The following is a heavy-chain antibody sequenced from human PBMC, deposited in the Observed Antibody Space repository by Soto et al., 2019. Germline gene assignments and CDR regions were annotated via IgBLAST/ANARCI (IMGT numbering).Heavy chain of an antibody. V-gene: IGHV5-10-1*01. Sequence: GESLKISCKGSGYSFTSYWISWVRQMPGKGLEWMGRIDPSDSYTNYSPSFQGHVTISADKSISTAYLQWGSLKASDTAMYYCAREDYIERYYYYGMDVWGQGTTVT. J-gene: IGHJ6*02. CDR2: IDPSDSYT. CDR1: GYSFTSYW. CDR3: AREDYIERYYYYGMDV. D-gene: IGHD4-4*01.